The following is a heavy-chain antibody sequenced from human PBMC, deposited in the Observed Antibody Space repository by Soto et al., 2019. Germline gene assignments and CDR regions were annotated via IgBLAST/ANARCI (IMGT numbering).Heavy chain of an antibody. Sequence: PGGSLRLSCAASGFPFSSYGMHWVRQAPGRGLEWVAVIWYDGSDKYYADPVKGRFTVSRDNSKTTLYLQMNSLRAEDTAVYYCAREGLGFDYWGQGTLVTVSS. CDR2: IWYDGSDK. CDR1: GFPFSSYG. D-gene: IGHD1-26*01. CDR3: AREGLGFDY. J-gene: IGHJ4*02. V-gene: IGHV3-33*01.